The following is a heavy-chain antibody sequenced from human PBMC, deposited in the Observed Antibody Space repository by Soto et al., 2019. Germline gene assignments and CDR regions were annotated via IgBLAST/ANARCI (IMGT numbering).Heavy chain of an antibody. CDR2: INPNSGGT. D-gene: IGHD3-10*01. J-gene: IGHJ6*02. Sequence: GASVKVSCKASGYTFTGYYMHWVRQAPGQGHEWMGWINPNSGGTNYAQKFQGWVTMTRDTSISTAYMELSRLRSDDTAVYFCARGSITMVRGYYYGMDVWGQGTTVTVSS. CDR3: ARGSITMVRGYYYGMDV. V-gene: IGHV1-2*04. CDR1: GYTFTGYY.